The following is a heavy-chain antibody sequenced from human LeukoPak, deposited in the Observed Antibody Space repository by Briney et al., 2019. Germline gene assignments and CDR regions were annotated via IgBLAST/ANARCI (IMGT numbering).Heavy chain of an antibody. V-gene: IGHV1-69*06. Sequence: GASVKVSCKASGGTFSSYAISWVRQAPGQGLEWMGGIIPIFGTANYVQKFQGRVTITADKSTSTAYMELSSLRSEDTAVYYCASGSTIYDILTGYYSSWFDPWGQGTLVTVSS. J-gene: IGHJ5*02. D-gene: IGHD3-9*01. CDR3: ASGSTIYDILTGYYSSWFDP. CDR2: IIPIFGTA. CDR1: GGTFSSYA.